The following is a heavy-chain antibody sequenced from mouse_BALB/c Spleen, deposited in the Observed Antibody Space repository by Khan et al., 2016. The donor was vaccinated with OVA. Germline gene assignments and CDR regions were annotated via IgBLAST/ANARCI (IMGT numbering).Heavy chain of an antibody. CDR3: AKFTPDYYSMDY. CDR2: LWGYGST. V-gene: IGHV2-3*01. J-gene: IGHJ4*01. Sequence: QVQLKESGPGLVAPSQSLSITCTVSGFSLTSYGVSWVRQPPAKGLVWLGVLWGYGSTNYHSPLRSRLSISKDNSKSQVFLILNSLQTDDTATYYCAKFTPDYYSMDYWGQGTSVTVSS. D-gene: IGHD1-1*01. CDR1: GFSLTSYG.